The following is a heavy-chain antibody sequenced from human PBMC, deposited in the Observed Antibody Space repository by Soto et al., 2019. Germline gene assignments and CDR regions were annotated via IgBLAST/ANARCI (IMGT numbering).Heavy chain of an antibody. D-gene: IGHD2-15*01. V-gene: IGHV3-33*01. Sequence: GGSLRLSCAASGFTFSSYGMHWVRQAPGKGLEWVAVIWYDGSNKYYADSVKGRFTISRDNSKNTLYLQMNSLRAEDTAVYYCARAHGVTPYAGYYYYYYYMDVWGKGTTVTVSS. CDR3: ARAHGVTPYAGYYYYYYYMDV. J-gene: IGHJ6*03. CDR1: GFTFSSYG. CDR2: IWYDGSNK.